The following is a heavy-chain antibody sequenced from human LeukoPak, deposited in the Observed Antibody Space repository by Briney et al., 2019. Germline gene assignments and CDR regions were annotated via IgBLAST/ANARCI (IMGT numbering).Heavy chain of an antibody. Sequence: GGSLRLSCAASGFTFSSYSMNWVRQAPGKGLEWVSSISSSSSYIYYADSVKGRFTISRDNSKNTLYLQMNSLRAEDTAVYYCARNLNYYYYMDVWGKGTTVTVSS. CDR3: ARNLNYYYYMDV. J-gene: IGHJ6*03. V-gene: IGHV3-21*01. CDR2: ISSSSSYI. CDR1: GFTFSSYS.